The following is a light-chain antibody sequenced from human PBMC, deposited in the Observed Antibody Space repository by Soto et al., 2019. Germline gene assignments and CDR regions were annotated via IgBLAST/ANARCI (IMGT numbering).Light chain of an antibody. CDR1: SSDVGGYNY. CDR2: EVS. J-gene: IGLJ1*01. Sequence: QSVLTQPPSASGSPGQSVTISCTGTSSDVGGYNYVSWYQQHPGKAPKLMIYEVSKRPSGVPDRFSGSKSGNTASLTVSGLQAEDEADYCCSSYAGSNNLYVFGTGTKVTVL. V-gene: IGLV2-8*01. CDR3: SSYAGSNNLYV.